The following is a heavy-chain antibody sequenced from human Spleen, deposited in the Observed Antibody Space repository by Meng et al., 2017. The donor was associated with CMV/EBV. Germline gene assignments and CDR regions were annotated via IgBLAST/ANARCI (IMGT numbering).Heavy chain of an antibody. J-gene: IGHJ6*02. D-gene: IGHD3-16*01. CDR2: VFHNETT. CDR1: GFSISTGYY. CDR3: ARELKFGSYYYGMDV. Sequence: SETLSLTCTVSGFSISTGYYWGWIRQPPGKGLEWLGNVFHNETTSYSPSLKGRVTLSVDASKNRFSLNLASVTAADTAMYYCARELKFGSYYYGMDVWGQGTTVTVSS. V-gene: IGHV4-38-2*02.